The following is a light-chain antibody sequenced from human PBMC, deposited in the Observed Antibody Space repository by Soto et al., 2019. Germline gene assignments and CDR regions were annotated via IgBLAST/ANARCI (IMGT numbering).Light chain of an antibody. CDR1: SSNIGSNI. J-gene: IGLJ2*01. Sequence: QAVVTQPPSASGTPGQRVTISCSGSSSNIGSNIVNWYQQLPGTAPHLLIFNNNQWPSGVPDRFSGSKSGTSASLAISGLQSEDGADYYCAAWYDSLTGVIFGGGTKLTVL. V-gene: IGLV1-44*01. CDR3: AAWYDSLTGVI. CDR2: NNN.